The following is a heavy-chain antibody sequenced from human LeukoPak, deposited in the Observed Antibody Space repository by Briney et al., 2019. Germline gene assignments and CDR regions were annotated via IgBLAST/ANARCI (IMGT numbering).Heavy chain of an antibody. J-gene: IGHJ4*02. D-gene: IGHD4-11*01. V-gene: IGHV3-48*04. CDR1: GFTFSSYA. CDR3: ARERTTIMSGTAIGGY. Sequence: GGSLRLSCAASGFTFSSYAMSWVRQAPGKELECIYYADSVKGRFTISRDNAKNSLFLQMNSLTADDTAVYYCARERTTIMSGTAIGGYWGQGTLVTVSS.